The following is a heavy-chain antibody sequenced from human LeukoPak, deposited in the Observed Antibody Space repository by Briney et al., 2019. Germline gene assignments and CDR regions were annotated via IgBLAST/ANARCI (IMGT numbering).Heavy chain of an antibody. CDR1: GYTFTSYG. CDR2: ISAYNGNT. Sequence: GGSVKVSCKASGYTFTSYGISWVRQAPGQGLEWMGWISAYNGNTNYAQRLQGRVTMTTDTSTSTAYMELRSLRSDDTAVYYCARDSTDLDYCSGGSCYSYFQHWGQGTLVTVSS. J-gene: IGHJ1*01. V-gene: IGHV1-18*01. CDR3: ARDSTDLDYCSGGSCYSYFQH. D-gene: IGHD2-15*01.